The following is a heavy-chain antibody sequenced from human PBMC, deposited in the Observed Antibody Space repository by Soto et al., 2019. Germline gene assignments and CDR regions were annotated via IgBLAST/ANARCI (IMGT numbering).Heavy chain of an antibody. Sequence: LSLTCTVSGGSISSYYWSWIRQPPGKGLEWIGYIYYSGSTNYNPSLKSRVTISVDTSKNQFSLKLSSVTAADTAVYYCARDSRVCGGDCYYYYYGMDVWGQGTTVTVSS. D-gene: IGHD2-21*02. CDR2: IYYSGST. CDR1: GGSISSYY. J-gene: IGHJ6*02. CDR3: ARDSRVCGGDCYYYYYGMDV. V-gene: IGHV4-59*01.